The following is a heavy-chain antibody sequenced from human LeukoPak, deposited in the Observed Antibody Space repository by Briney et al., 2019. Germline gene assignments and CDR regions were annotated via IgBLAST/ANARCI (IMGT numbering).Heavy chain of an antibody. J-gene: IGHJ4*02. V-gene: IGHV5-51*01. CDR3: ARQNDFRLDY. CDR1: GYTFSSYW. Sequence: GESLKISCKGSGYTFSSYWIGWVRQMPGKGLGWMGIIYPGDSDTRYSPSLQGQVTISVDTSIGTAYLQWSSLKASDTAIYYCARQNDFRLDYWGQGTLVTVSS. D-gene: IGHD3-3*01. CDR2: IYPGDSDT.